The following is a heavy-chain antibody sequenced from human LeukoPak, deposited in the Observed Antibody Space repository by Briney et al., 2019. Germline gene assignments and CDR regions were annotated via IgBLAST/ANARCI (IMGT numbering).Heavy chain of an antibody. Sequence: GGSLRLSCAASGFTVSSIHMVWVRQAPGKGLEWISVTYTGGNSYYADSVKGRFIISRDISKNTLYLQMNSLRAEDSALYYCARGGRGSAAVVAPRSFDIWGQGTMVTVSS. V-gene: IGHV3-53*01. D-gene: IGHD3-22*01. CDR3: ARGGRGSAAVVAPRSFDI. J-gene: IGHJ3*02. CDR1: GFTVSSIH. CDR2: TYTGGNS.